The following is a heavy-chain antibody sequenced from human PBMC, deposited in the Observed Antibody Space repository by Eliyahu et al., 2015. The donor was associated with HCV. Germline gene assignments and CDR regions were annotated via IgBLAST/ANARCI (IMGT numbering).Heavy chain of an antibody. D-gene: IGHD3-22*01. V-gene: IGHV2-5*01. CDR2: VFWNDDX. J-gene: IGHJ4*01. CDR1: GFSLASSGMA. CDR3: ARIRYDSSFYFD. Sequence: QITLKESGPTLVKPTQTLTLTCTFXGFSLASSGMAXGWIRXXPGKALEWPXXVFWNDDXPYXPSLKSRLTIAKDSSKNQVFLTMNNMDPVDTGTYVCARIRYDSSFYFD.